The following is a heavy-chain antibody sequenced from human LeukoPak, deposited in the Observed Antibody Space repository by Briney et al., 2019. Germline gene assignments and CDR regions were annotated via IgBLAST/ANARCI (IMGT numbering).Heavy chain of an antibody. Sequence: SETLSLTCSVSGGFNTHYYWSWIRQPPGKGLEWIGYFYHSASTNYNPSLKSRVTISVDTSKNHFSLKLSSVTAADTAVYYCASGIVRAYSYYMDIWGKGTTVIVSS. V-gene: IGHV4-59*01. CDR1: GGFNTHYY. CDR3: ASGIVRAYSYYMDI. D-gene: IGHD2/OR15-2a*01. CDR2: FYHSAST. J-gene: IGHJ6*03.